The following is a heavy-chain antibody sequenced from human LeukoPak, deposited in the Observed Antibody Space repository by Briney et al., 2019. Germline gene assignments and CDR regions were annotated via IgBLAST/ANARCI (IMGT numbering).Heavy chain of an antibody. J-gene: IGHJ6*02. CDR3: ARDPPGSNFALDV. CDR1: GFTFGTHA. CDR2: IWANGVST. Sequence: GGSLRLSCAASGFTFGTHAMHWVRQAPGKGLEWVAWIWANGVSTGYADSVKGRLIISRDNSKSTVYLQMNSLRADDTAIYYCARDPPGSNFALDVWGQGTTVTVSS. V-gene: IGHV3-33*01. D-gene: IGHD6-13*01.